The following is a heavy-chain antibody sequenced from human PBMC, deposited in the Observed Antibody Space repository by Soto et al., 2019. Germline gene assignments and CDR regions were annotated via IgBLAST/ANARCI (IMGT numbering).Heavy chain of an antibody. J-gene: IGHJ5*02. CDR2: VSGGSGVT. CDR1: GSSFSTYG. V-gene: IGHV3-23*01. CDR3: TRWNGYGDL. Sequence: EMQLLESGGGLVQPGGSLRLSWVVSGSSFSTYGLTWVRKAPGKGLEWVCGVSGGSGVTHYTDSVKGRFTISGDDSKNTVYLQMHSLRGEDTAVYYCTRWNGYGDLWGQGTLVTVSS. D-gene: IGHD1-1*01.